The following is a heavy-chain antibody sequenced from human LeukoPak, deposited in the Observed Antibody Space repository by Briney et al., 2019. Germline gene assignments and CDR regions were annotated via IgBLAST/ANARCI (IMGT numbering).Heavy chain of an antibody. CDR2: IYHSGRT. J-gene: IGHJ3*02. CDR3: ARASVVTDAFEI. CDR1: GSSISSGGYS. D-gene: IGHD3-22*01. V-gene: IGHV4-30-2*01. Sequence: SETLSLTCAVSGSSISSGGYSCSWIRQPPGKVVDGIGYIYHSGRTYYNPSIKSRVTISVDRSKNQFSLKLSSVTAADTAVYYCARASVVTDAFEIWGQGTMVTVSS.